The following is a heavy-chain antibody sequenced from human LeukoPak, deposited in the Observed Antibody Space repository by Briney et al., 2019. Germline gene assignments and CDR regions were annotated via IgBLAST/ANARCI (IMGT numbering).Heavy chain of an antibody. Sequence: GGSLRLSCAASGFTYNRYAMSWVRKAPGKGLEWVASISDSGDDKYYADSVKGRFSISRDNSKNTLYLQMNSLRAEDTAVYYCAKEEGGYSYGYIGTNDYWGQGTLVTVSS. D-gene: IGHD5-18*01. J-gene: IGHJ4*02. CDR1: GFTYNRYA. CDR3: AKEEGGYSYGYIGTNDY. CDR2: ISDSGDDK. V-gene: IGHV3-23*01.